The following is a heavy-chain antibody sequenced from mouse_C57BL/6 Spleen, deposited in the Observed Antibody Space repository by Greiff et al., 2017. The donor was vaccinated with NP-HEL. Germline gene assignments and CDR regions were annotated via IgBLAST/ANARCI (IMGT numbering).Heavy chain of an antibody. Sequence: VQRVESGGGLVKPGGSLKLSCAASGFTFSDYGMHWVRQSPEKGLEWVAYISSGSSPIYYADTVKGRFTISRSNAKKTLFLQMTSLSSEDIAMYYCARQITTVVATDAMDYWGQGTSVTVSS. V-gene: IGHV5-17*01. CDR1: GFTFSDYG. CDR3: ARQITTVVATDAMDY. J-gene: IGHJ4*01. D-gene: IGHD1-1*01. CDR2: ISSGSSPI.